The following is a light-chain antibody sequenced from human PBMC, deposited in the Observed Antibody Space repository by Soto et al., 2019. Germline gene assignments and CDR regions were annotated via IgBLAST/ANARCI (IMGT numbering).Light chain of an antibody. CDR1: SSNLGAGYD. J-gene: IGLJ2*01. V-gene: IGLV1-40*01. CDR2: GNR. Sequence: HSVLTQPPSVSGAPGQRVTISCTGNSSNLGAGYDVHWYQQLPGAAPKLVIFGNRNRPSGVPDRFSGSKSGTSASLAISGLQSEDEAEYYCAVWDDSLNGVVFGGGTKVTVL. CDR3: AVWDDSLNGVV.